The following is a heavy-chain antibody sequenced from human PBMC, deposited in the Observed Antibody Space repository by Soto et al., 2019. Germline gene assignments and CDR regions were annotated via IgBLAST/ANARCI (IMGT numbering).Heavy chain of an antibody. J-gene: IGHJ6*02. V-gene: IGHV5-51*01. CDR2: IYPGDSDT. D-gene: IGHD6-19*01. CDR1: GYSLTSYW. CDR3: ARSTYSSGWYPYGVDV. Sequence: LGESLKISCKGSGYSLTSYWIGWVRQMPGKGLEWMGIIYPGDSDTRYSPSFQGQVTISADKSISTAYLQWSSLKASDTAMYYCARSTYSSGWYPYGVDVWGQGTTVTVSS.